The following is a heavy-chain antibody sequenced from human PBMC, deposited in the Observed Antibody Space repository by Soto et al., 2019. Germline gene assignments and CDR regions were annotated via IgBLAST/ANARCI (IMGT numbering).Heavy chain of an antibody. CDR1: GFTFSSYA. CDR2: ISGSGGST. J-gene: IGHJ4*02. Sequence: PGGSLRLSCAASGFTFSSYAMSWVRQAPGKGLEWVSAISGSGGSTYYADSVKGRFTISRDNSKNTLYLQMNSLRAEDTAVYYCAKDGPLVVVAAKSAGYWGQGTLVTVSS. V-gene: IGHV3-23*01. D-gene: IGHD2-15*01. CDR3: AKDGPLVVVAAKSAGY.